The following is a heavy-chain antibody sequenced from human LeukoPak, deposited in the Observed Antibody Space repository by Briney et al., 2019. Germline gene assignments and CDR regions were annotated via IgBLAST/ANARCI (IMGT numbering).Heavy chain of an antibody. Sequence: SETLSLTWAVYGGSFSGYYWSWIRQPPGKGLEWIGEINHSGSTNYNPSLKSRVTISVDTSKNQFSLKLSSVTAADTAVYYCARGRVYYYDSSGYYAFDYWGQGTLVTVSS. CDR3: ARGRVYYYDSSGYYAFDY. J-gene: IGHJ4*02. D-gene: IGHD3-22*01. CDR2: INHSGST. V-gene: IGHV4-34*01. CDR1: GGSFSGYY.